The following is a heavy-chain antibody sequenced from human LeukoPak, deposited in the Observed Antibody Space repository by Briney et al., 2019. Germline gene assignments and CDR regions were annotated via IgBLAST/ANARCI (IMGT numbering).Heavy chain of an antibody. J-gene: IGHJ4*02. CDR1: GGSISSSSYY. CDR2: IYYSGST. D-gene: IGHD3-10*01. V-gene: IGHV4-39*07. CDR3: AREGGSGSYCEY. Sequence: PSETLSLTCNVSGGSISSSSYYWGWIRQPPGKGLEWIGSIYYSGSTYYNLSLKSRVTISVDTSKNQFSLKLSSVTAADTAVYYCAREGGSGSYCEYWGQGTLVIVSS.